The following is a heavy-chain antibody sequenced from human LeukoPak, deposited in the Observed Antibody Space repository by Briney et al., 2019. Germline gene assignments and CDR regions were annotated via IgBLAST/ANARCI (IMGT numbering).Heavy chain of an antibody. CDR3: AKDPCSSSTSCYTGYFDY. J-gene: IGHJ4*02. V-gene: IGHV3-23*01. CDR2: ISTAGDRT. D-gene: IGHD2-2*02. Sequence: PGGSLRLSCAASGFTFKSYAMIWVRQAPGKGLESVSSISTAGDRTYYTDSVKGRFAISRDNSKNTLYLQMNSLRAEDTAVYYCAKDPCSSSTSCYTGYFDYWGQGTLVTVSS. CDR1: GFTFKSYA.